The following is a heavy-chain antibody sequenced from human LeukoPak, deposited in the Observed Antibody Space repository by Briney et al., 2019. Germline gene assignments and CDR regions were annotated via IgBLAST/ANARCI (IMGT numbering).Heavy chain of an antibody. J-gene: IGHJ3*02. Sequence: SETLSLTCTVSGASISSSYWSWVRQPPGKRLEWIGFIYYNGNTNSNPSLKSRVTISADTSKNQFSLKLTSVTAADTAVYYCVRGNYDNRGYSNAFDIWGQGAMVTVSS. V-gene: IGHV4-59*01. CDR1: GASISSSY. CDR3: VRGNYDNRGYSNAFDI. D-gene: IGHD3-22*01. CDR2: IYYNGNT.